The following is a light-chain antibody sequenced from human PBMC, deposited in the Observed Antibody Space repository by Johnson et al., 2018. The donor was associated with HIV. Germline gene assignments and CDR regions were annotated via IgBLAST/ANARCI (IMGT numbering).Light chain of an antibody. V-gene: IGLV1-51*02. CDR1: SSNIGNKY. Sequence: VLTQPPSVSAAPGQKVTISCSGSSSNIGNKYVSWYQQLPGTAPKLLIYENTKRPSGIPARFSGSKSGTSATLGLTGLQTGDEADYYCGTWDTSLSAGGVFGTGTKVTVL. CDR3: GTWDTSLSAGGV. J-gene: IGLJ1*01. CDR2: ENT.